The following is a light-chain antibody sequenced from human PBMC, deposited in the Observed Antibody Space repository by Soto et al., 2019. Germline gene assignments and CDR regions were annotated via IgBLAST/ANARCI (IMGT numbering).Light chain of an antibody. V-gene: IGKV3-20*01. Sequence: DILLTQSPGTLSLSTGQRATLSCRASQSVSSSYLAWYQQKPGQAPRLLIYGASSRATGIPDRFSGSGSGTDFTLTISRLEPEDFAVYYCQQYGSSPQTFGQGTKVDIK. CDR1: QSVSSSY. CDR3: QQYGSSPQT. J-gene: IGKJ1*01. CDR2: GAS.